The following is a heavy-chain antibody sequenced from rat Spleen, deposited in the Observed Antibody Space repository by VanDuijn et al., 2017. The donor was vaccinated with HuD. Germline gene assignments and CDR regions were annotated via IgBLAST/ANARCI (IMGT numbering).Heavy chain of an antibody. V-gene: IGHV5S13*01. J-gene: IGHJ3*01. Sequence: EVQPVESGGGLVQPGRSLKLSCTASGFTFSNYGMAWVRQAPAKGLEWVATISTGGGDTYYRDSVRGRFTISRDNAKSTLYLQMDSLRSEDTATYYCSRNNYGGYSELGWFAYWGQGTLVTVSS. CDR3: SRNNYGGYSELGWFAY. CDR2: ISTGGGDT. CDR1: GFTFSNYG. D-gene: IGHD1-11*01.